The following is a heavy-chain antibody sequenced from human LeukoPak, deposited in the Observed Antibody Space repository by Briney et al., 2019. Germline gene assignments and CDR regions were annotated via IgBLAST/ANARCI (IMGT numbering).Heavy chain of an antibody. D-gene: IGHD3-9*01. CDR1: GGSFSGYY. J-gene: IGHJ6*03. V-gene: IGHV4-34*01. Sequence: PSETLSLTCAVYGGSFSGYYWSWIRQPPGKGLEWIGEINHSGSTNYNPSLKSRVTISVDTSKNQFSLKLSSVTAADTAVYYCARLGGDKVLRYFDWLRRYYYYMDVWGKGTTVTISS. CDR3: ARLGGDKVLRYFDWLRRYYYYMDV. CDR2: INHSGST.